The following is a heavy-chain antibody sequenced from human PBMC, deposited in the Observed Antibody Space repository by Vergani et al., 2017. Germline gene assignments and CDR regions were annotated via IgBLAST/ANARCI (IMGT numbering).Heavy chain of an antibody. J-gene: IGHJ6*02. V-gene: IGHV3-11*04. CDR2: MSSGDSI. CDR3: ARETDTGSSVSYNYYAMDV. CDR1: GFTFSEHY. D-gene: IGHD3-9*01. Sequence: QVQLVESGGGLVKPGGSLRLSCAASGFTFSEHYMSWVRQAPGKGLEWISYMSSGDSIYYADSVKGRFTVSRDNTKNTLYLQMNSLRAEDTAVYYCARETDTGSSVSYNYYAMDVWGQGTTVSVSS.